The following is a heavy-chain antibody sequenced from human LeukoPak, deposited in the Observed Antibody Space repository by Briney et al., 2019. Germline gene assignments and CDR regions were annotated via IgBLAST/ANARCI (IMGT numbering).Heavy chain of an antibody. Sequence: ASVKVSCKASGYTFTGYYMHWVRQAPGQGLGWMGWINPNSGGTNYAQKFQGRVTMTRDTSISTAYMELSRLRSDDTAVYYCARLDQVYAIPTFDIWGQGTMVTVSS. D-gene: IGHD2-8*01. CDR2: INPNSGGT. V-gene: IGHV1-2*02. CDR3: ARLDQVYAIPTFDI. J-gene: IGHJ3*02. CDR1: GYTFTGYY.